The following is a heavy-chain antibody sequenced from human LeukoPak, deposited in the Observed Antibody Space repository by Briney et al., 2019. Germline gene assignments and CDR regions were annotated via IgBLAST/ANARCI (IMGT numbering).Heavy chain of an antibody. CDR3: ARESQTGVDY. CDR2: ISGSGGST. CDR1: GFTFSSYA. V-gene: IGHV3-23*01. Sequence: PGGSLRLSCAASGFTFSSYAMSWVRQAPGKGLEWVSAISGSGGSTYYADSVKGRFTISRDNSKNTLNLQMGSLRADDMAVYYCARESQTGVDYWGQGTLVTVSS. D-gene: IGHD7-27*01. J-gene: IGHJ4*02.